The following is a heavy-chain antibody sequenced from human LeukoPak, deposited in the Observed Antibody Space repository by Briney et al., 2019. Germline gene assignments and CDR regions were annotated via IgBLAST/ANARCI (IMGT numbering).Heavy chain of an antibody. CDR3: AKGLSIPSYFDY. Sequence: GRSLRLSCAASGFTFSSYGMHWVRQAPGKGPEWVAVIWYDGSNKYYADSVKGRFTISRDNSKNTLYLQMNSLRAEDTAVYYCAKGLSIPSYFDYWGQGTLVTVSS. D-gene: IGHD2/OR15-2a*01. CDR2: IWYDGSNK. V-gene: IGHV3-33*06. J-gene: IGHJ4*02. CDR1: GFTFSSYG.